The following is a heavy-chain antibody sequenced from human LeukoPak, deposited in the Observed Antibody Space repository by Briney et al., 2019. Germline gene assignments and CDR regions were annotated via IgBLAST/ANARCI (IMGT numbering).Heavy chain of an antibody. V-gene: IGHV4-4*07. J-gene: IGHJ4*02. D-gene: IGHD1-26*01. Sequence: PSETLSLTCTVSGGSISTYYWSWIRQPAGKGLEWIGRIYSGGSPNYNPSLKSRVSMSEDTSKNQFSLKLSSVTAADTAVYYCAREWESIDYWGQGTLVTVSS. CDR3: AREWESIDY. CDR2: IYSGGSP. CDR1: GGSISTYY.